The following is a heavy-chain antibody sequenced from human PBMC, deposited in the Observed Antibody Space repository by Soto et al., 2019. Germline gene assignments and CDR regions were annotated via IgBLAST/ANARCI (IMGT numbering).Heavy chain of an antibody. J-gene: IGHJ4*02. CDR3: ARVRTGDYFFDY. CDR2: IYYSGST. D-gene: IGHD4-17*01. Sequence: SETLSLTCTVSGGSISSYYWSWIRQPPGKGLEWIGYIYYSGSTNYNPSLESRVTISVDTSKKQFSLKLSSVTAADTDVYYCARVRTGDYFFDYWGQGTLVTVSS. CDR1: GGSISSYY. V-gene: IGHV4-59*01.